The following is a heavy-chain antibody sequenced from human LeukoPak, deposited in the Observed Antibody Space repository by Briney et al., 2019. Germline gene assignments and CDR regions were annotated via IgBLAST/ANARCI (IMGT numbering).Heavy chain of an antibody. CDR1: GFTFDDYA. Sequence: GGSLRLSCAASGFTFDDYAMHWVRQAPGKGLEWVSGISWNSGSIGYADSVKGRFTISRDNAKNSLYLQMNCLRAEDTALYYCAKDMGYGSGSYYSGAVDYWGQGTLVTVSS. V-gene: IGHV3-9*01. D-gene: IGHD3-10*01. CDR2: ISWNSGSI. CDR3: AKDMGYGSGSYYSGAVDY. J-gene: IGHJ4*02.